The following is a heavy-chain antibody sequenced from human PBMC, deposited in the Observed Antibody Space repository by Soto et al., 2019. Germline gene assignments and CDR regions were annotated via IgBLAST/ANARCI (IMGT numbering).Heavy chain of an antibody. Sequence: QVQLVESGGGVVQPGRSLRLSCAASGFTFSSYGMHWVRQAPGKGLEWVAVISYDGSNKYYADSVKGRFTISRDNSKNTLYLQMNSLRAEDTAVYYCAKGIVLMMYADTNTDAFDIWGQGTMVTVSS. V-gene: IGHV3-30*18. J-gene: IGHJ3*02. CDR3: AKGIVLMMYADTNTDAFDI. CDR2: ISYDGSNK. CDR1: GFTFSSYG. D-gene: IGHD2-8*01.